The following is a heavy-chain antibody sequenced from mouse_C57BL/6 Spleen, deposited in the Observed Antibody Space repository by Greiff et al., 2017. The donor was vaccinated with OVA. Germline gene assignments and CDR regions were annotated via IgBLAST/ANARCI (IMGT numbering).Heavy chain of an antibody. J-gene: IGHJ2*01. D-gene: IGHD1-1*01. CDR2: IDPSDSYT. V-gene: IGHV1-50*01. CDR1: GYTFTSYW. CDR3: ARRKDFITTGWDY. Sequence: QVQLQQPGAELVKPGASVKLSCKASGYTFTSYWMQWVKQRPGQGLEWIGEIDPSDSYTNYNQKFKGKATLTVDTSSSTAYMQLSSLTSEDSAVDYCARRKDFITTGWDYWGQGTTLTVSS.